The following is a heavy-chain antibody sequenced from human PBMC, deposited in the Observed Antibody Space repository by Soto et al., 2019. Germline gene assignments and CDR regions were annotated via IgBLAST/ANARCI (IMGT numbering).Heavy chain of an antibody. CDR1: GFTFSDYY. V-gene: IGHV3-11*06. CDR2: ISSSSSYT. CDR3: ASCRSTSCYAGPFDY. Sequence: PGGSLRLSCAASGFTFSDYYMNWIRQAPGKGLEWVSYISSSSSYTNYADSVKGRFTISRDNAKNSLYLQMNSLRAEDTAVYYCASCRSTSCYAGPFDYWGQGTLVTVSS. J-gene: IGHJ4*02. D-gene: IGHD2-2*01.